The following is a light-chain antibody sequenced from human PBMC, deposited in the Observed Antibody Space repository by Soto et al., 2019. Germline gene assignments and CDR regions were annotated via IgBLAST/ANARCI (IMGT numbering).Light chain of an antibody. CDR2: DAS. Sequence: DIQVTQSPSSLSASVGDRVTITCQASQDISNYLNWYQQTPGKAPKLLIYDASNLETGVPSRFSGSGSGTDFTFTISSLQPEDFATYYCQQANSFPITFGQGTRLEIK. J-gene: IGKJ5*01. V-gene: IGKV1-33*01. CDR1: QDISNY. CDR3: QQANSFPIT.